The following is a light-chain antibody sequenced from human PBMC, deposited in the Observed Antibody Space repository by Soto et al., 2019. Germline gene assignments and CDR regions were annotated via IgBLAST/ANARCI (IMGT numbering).Light chain of an antibody. V-gene: IGKV2-28*01. J-gene: IGKJ1*01. CDR3: MHVLQIPWT. CDR1: QSLLHSNGYNY. Sequence: DIVMTQSPLSLPVTPGEPASISCRSSQSLLHSNGYNYLDWYLQKPGQSPQLLIYLGSNRASGVPDRFSGSGSGTDFTLKISRVEAEDVGVYYCMHVLQIPWTFGQGTKVEIK. CDR2: LGS.